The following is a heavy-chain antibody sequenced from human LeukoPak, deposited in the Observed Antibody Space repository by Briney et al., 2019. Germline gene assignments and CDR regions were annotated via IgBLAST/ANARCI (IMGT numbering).Heavy chain of an antibody. D-gene: IGHD1-26*01. CDR1: GGSISSYY. V-gene: IGHV4-59*01. Sequence: PSETLSLTCTVSGGSISSYYWSWIRQPPGKGLEWSGYIYYSGRTNYNPSLKSRVTISVDTSKNQFSLKLSSVTAADTAVYYCARVVGDGIVGATTSYYYYYMDVWGKGTTVTVSS. CDR3: ARVVGDGIVGATTSYYYYYMDV. CDR2: IYYSGRT. J-gene: IGHJ6*03.